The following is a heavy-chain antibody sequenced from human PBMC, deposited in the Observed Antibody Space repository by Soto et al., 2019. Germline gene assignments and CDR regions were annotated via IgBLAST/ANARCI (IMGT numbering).Heavy chain of an antibody. CDR3: AREHPDRYFGY. CDR2: INSDGSST. V-gene: IGHV3-74*01. Sequence: PGGSLRLSCAASGFTFSTYWMHWVRQAPGKGLVWVARINSDGSSTSYADSVKGRFTISRDNAKNTLYVQMNSLRSEDTAVYYCAREHPDRYFGYWGQETLVTVSS. CDR1: GFTFSTYW. J-gene: IGHJ4*02.